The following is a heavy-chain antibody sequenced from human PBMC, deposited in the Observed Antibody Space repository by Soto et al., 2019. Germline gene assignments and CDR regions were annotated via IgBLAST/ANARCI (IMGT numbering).Heavy chain of an antibody. CDR3: AADPLNNWNVRTLDY. CDR2: IIPGIGTA. Sequence: GASVKVSCKASGGTFSSYAISWVRQAPGQGLEWMGGIIPGIGTASYAQKFQGRVTITADMSTSTAYMELSSLRSEDTAVYYCAADPLNNWNVRTLDYWGQGTLVTVSS. D-gene: IGHD1-20*01. CDR1: GGTFSSYA. V-gene: IGHV1-69*06. J-gene: IGHJ4*02.